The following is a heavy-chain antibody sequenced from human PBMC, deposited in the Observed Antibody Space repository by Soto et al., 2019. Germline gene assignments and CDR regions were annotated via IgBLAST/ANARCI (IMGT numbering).Heavy chain of an antibody. Sequence: GGSLRLSCAASGFTFSSYGMHWVRQAPGKGLEWVAVISYDGSNKYYADSVKGRFTISRDNSKNTLYLQMNSLRAEDTAVYYCAKDLAAGLQFPYYYGMDVWGQGTTVTVSS. CDR2: ISYDGSNK. V-gene: IGHV3-30*18. J-gene: IGHJ6*02. CDR3: AKDLAAGLQFPYYYGMDV. CDR1: GFTFSSYG. D-gene: IGHD4-4*01.